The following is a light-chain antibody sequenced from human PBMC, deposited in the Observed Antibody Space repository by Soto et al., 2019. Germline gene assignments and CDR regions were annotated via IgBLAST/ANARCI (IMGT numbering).Light chain of an antibody. Sequence: DIQMTQSPSSLSASIGDRVTITCRASQSISTYLNWYQHKPGKAPKLLIYAASSLQRGVPSRFSGSGSGTDFTLTISSLQPEDFATYYWQQSYSTPPTFGQGTKVEIK. V-gene: IGKV1-39*01. CDR3: QQSYSTPPT. J-gene: IGKJ1*01. CDR2: AAS. CDR1: QSISTY.